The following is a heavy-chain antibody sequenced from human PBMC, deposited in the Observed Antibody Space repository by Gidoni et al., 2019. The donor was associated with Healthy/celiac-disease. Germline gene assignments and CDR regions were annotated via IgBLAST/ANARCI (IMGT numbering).Heavy chain of an antibody. CDR2: INTNSGGT. CDR1: GYTFTGYY. J-gene: IGHJ6*02. CDR3: ARESAGRRSHIVVVPAHYGMDV. V-gene: IGHV1-2*02. D-gene: IGHD2-2*01. Sequence: QVQLVQSGAEVKKPGASVKVSCQASGYTFTGYYMHWVRQAPGQGLEWMGWINTNSGGTNDAQKFQGRVTMTRDTSISTAYMEMSRLRSDDTAVYYCARESAGRRSHIVVVPAHYGMDVWGQGTTVTVSS.